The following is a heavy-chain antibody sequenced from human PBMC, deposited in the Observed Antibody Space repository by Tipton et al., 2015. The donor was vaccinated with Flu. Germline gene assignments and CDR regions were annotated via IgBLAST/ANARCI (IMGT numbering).Heavy chain of an antibody. J-gene: IGHJ4*02. CDR2: ISSSSSYI. D-gene: IGHD2-2*01. V-gene: IGHV3-21*01. CDR1: GFTFSSYS. CDR3: ARSVVPAAIHY. Sequence: SLRLSCAASGFTFSSYSMNWVRQAPGKGLEWVSSISSSSSYIYYADSVKGRFTISRDNAKNSLYLQMNSLRAEDTAVYYCARSVVPAAIHYWGQGTLVTVSS.